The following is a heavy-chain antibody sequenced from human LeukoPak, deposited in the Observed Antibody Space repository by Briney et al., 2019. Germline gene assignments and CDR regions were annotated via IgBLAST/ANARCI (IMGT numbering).Heavy chain of an antibody. CDR3: ARDGPTAYFDY. Sequence: GGSLRLSCAASGFAFRNYWMTWVRQAPGKGLQWVANIKEDGSEKYYVDSVKGRFTISRDNAENSLYLQMNSLRAEDTAVYYCARDGPTAYFDYRGQGTLVTVSS. D-gene: IGHD5-18*01. CDR1: GFAFRNYW. V-gene: IGHV3-7*01. J-gene: IGHJ4*02. CDR2: IKEDGSEK.